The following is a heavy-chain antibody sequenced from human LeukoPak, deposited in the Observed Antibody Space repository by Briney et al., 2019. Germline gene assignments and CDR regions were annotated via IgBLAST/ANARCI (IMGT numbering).Heavy chain of an antibody. V-gene: IGHV1-69-2*01. CDR3: ATSGRSSLAFDV. CDR2: VDPEDAKA. CDR1: GYTFTSYG. J-gene: IGHJ3*01. Sequence: ASVKVSCKASGYTFTSYGISWVRQAPGGGLQWLGRVDPEDAKAVYSENLQGRVTITADSFSDSTYMFLSSLTSEDTAFYYCATSGRSSLAFDVWGQGTVVTVSS. D-gene: IGHD3-10*01.